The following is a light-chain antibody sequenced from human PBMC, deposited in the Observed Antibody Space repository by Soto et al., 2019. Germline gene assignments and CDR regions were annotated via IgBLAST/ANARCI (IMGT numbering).Light chain of an antibody. CDR2: DAS. CDR3: QHYNKAPWT. V-gene: IGKV1-27*01. J-gene: IGKJ1*01. Sequence: VQMTQSPSSLSASVGDRVTITCRASQDVYTFLAWYRQRPGRAPELLIYDASTLQAGVPSRFSGDGFGTHSILTISSLQPEDVATYYCQHYNKAPWTFGQGTKV. CDR1: QDVYTF.